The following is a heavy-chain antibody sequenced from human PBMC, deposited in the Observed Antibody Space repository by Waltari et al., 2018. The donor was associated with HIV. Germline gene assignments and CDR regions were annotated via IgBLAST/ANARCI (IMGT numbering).Heavy chain of an antibody. V-gene: IGHV4-39*01. CDR3: ARLADASSWYFFDY. D-gene: IGHD6-13*01. CDR1: GGSISSSDYY. CDR2: IYYSGTT. Sequence: QLQLQESGPGLVKPSETLSLTCTVSGGSISSSDYYWGWIRQPPGKRLEWIGTIYYSGTTYYSPSLKSRVTISIDTSKNQFSLKLSSVTAADTAVYYCARLADASSWYFFDYWGQGTLVTVSS. J-gene: IGHJ4*02.